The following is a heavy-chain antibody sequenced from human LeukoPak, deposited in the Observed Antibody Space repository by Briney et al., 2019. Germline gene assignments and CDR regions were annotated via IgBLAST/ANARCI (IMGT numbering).Heavy chain of an antibody. CDR3: ARSLFRFLEWSYRSYYYYYMDV. D-gene: IGHD3-3*01. J-gene: IGHJ6*03. V-gene: IGHV1-69*06. CDR2: IIPIFGTA. CDR1: GYTFTNYY. Sequence: GASVKVSCKASGYTFTNYYVHWVRQAPGQGLEWMGGIIPIFGTANYAQKFQGRVTITADKSTSTAYMELSSLRSEDTAVYYCARSLFRFLEWSYRSYYYYYMDVWGKGTTVTVSS.